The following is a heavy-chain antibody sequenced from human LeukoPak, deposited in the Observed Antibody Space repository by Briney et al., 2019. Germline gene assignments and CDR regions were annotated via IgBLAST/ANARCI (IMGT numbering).Heavy chain of an antibody. V-gene: IGHV4-61*02. Sequence: SETLSLTCTVSGGSISSGSYYWSWIRQPAGKGLEWIGRIYTSGSTNYNPSLRSRVTISLDKSKNQFSLKLSSVTAADTAVYYCARVYYSNSYDYWYFDLWGRGTLVTVSS. J-gene: IGHJ2*01. D-gene: IGHD6-13*01. CDR1: GGSISSGSYY. CDR3: ARVYYSNSYDYWYFDL. CDR2: IYTSGST.